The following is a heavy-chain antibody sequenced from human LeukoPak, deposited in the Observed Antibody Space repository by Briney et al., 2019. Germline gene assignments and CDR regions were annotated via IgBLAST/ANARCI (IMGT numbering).Heavy chain of an antibody. D-gene: IGHD5-24*01. CDR1: GGTFSSYA. CDR2: IIPIFGTA. V-gene: IGHV1-69*05. CDR3: ARDRGRWLHSSYSWFDP. Sequence: SVKVSCKASGGTFSSYAISWVRQAPGQGLEWMGGIIPIFGTANYAQKFQGRVTITTDESTSTAYMELSSLRSEDTAVCYCARDRGRWLHSSYSWFDPWGQGTLVTVSS. J-gene: IGHJ5*02.